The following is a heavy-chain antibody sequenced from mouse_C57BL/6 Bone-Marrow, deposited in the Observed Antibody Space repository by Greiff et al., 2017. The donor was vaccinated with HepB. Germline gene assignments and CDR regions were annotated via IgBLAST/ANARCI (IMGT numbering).Heavy chain of an antibody. Sequence: DVKLVESGGDLVKPGGSLKLSCAASGFTFSSYGMSWVRQTPDKRLEWVATISSGGSYTYYPDSVKGRFTISRDNAKNTLYLQMSSLKSEDTAMYYCARHRGYYGSSYWFAYWGQGTLVTVSA. D-gene: IGHD1-1*01. V-gene: IGHV5-6*02. CDR3: ARHRGYYGSSYWFAY. CDR1: GFTFSSYG. J-gene: IGHJ3*01. CDR2: ISSGGSYT.